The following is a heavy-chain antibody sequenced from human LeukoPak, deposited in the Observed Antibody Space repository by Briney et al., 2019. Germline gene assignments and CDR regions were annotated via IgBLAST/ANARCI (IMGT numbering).Heavy chain of an antibody. V-gene: IGHV4-34*01. Sequence: SETLSLTCAVYGGSFSGYYWSWIRQPPGKGLGWIGEIKHSGSTNYNPYLKSRVTIPVATSKTQSYLKLNSITAADTAVYYCARGAPKERQLWLRLRGVAFDIWGKGTMVTVSS. CDR2: IKHSGST. CDR3: ARGAPKERQLWLRLRGVAFDI. D-gene: IGHD5-18*01. J-gene: IGHJ3*02. CDR1: GGSFSGYY.